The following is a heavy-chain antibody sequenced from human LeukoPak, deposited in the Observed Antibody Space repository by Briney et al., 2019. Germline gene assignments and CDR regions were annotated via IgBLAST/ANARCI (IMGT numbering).Heavy chain of an antibody. CDR1: GGSISSYY. CDR2: VYYTGST. Sequence: SETLSLTCTISGGSISSYYWTWIRQPPGKGLEWIGCVYYTGSTTYHPSLKSRVTISVDTSKNQFSLKLSSVTAADTAMYYCVRRIATTGIYGFDIWGQGTMVTVSS. D-gene: IGHD6-13*01. CDR3: VRRIATTGIYGFDI. V-gene: IGHV4-59*01. J-gene: IGHJ3*02.